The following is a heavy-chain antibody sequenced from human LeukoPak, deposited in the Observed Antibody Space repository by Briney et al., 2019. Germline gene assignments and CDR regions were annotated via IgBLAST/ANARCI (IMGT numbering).Heavy chain of an antibody. D-gene: IGHD2-2*01. J-gene: IGHJ4*02. V-gene: IGHV1-69*13. Sequence: GASVKVSCKASGGTFSSYAISWVRQAPGQGLEWMGGIIPIFGTANYAQKFQGRVTITADESTSTAYMELSSLRSEDTAVYYCARGFVPAAMRRFDYWGQGTLVTVSS. CDR3: ARGFVPAAMRRFDY. CDR1: GGTFSSYA. CDR2: IIPIFGTA.